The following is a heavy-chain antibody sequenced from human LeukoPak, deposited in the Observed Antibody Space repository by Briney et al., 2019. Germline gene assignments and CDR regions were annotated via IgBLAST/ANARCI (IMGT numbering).Heavy chain of an antibody. CDR2: MKEDGSVK. D-gene: IGHD3-3*01. CDR3: ARDLMTIFGVVFDY. Sequence: PGGSLRLSCAASGFTFTHYWMSWVRQAPGRGLEWVANMKEDGSVKYFVDSVKGRFTLSRDNAKNLVYLQMNSLRAEDTAVYYCARDLMTIFGVVFDYWGQGTLVTVSS. V-gene: IGHV3-7*01. J-gene: IGHJ4*02. CDR1: GFTFTHYW.